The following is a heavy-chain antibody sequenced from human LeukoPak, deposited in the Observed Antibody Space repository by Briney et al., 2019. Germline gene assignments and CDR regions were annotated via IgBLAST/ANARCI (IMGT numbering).Heavy chain of an antibody. D-gene: IGHD6-19*01. V-gene: IGHV3-23*01. Sequence: GGSPRLSCAASGFTFISYTMNWVRQAPGKGLEWVSAISGSGGSTYYADSVKGRFTISRDNSKNTLYLQMNSLRAEDTAVYYCANGIQGIAVAGFFDYWGQGTLVTVSS. J-gene: IGHJ4*02. CDR2: ISGSGGST. CDR3: ANGIQGIAVAGFFDY. CDR1: GFTFISYT.